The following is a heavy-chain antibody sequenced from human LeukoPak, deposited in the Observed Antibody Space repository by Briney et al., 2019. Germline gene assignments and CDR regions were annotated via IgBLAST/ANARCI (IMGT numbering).Heavy chain of an antibody. V-gene: IGHV1-18*01. Sequence: ASVKVSCKASGGTFSSYAISWVRQAPGQGLEWMGWISAYNGNTNYAQKLQGRVTMTTDTSTSTAYMELRSLRSDDTAVYYCARAKYSSGWYDYWGQGTLVTVSP. CDR3: ARAKYSSGWYDY. CDR1: GGTFSSYA. J-gene: IGHJ4*02. D-gene: IGHD6-19*01. CDR2: ISAYNGNT.